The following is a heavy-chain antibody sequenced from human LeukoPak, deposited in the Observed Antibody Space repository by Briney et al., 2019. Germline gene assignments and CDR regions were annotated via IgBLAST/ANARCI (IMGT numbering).Heavy chain of an antibody. CDR3: AKGGRLLWFGESFDY. V-gene: IGHV3-30*02. Sequence: GGSLRLSCSASGFTFSSYGMHWVRQAPGKGLDWVAFIRYDGSNKYYADSVKGRFTISRDNSKNTLYLQMNSLRAEDTAVYYCAKGGRLLWFGESFDYWGQGTLVTVSS. CDR2: IRYDGSNK. CDR1: GFTFSSYG. D-gene: IGHD3-10*01. J-gene: IGHJ4*02.